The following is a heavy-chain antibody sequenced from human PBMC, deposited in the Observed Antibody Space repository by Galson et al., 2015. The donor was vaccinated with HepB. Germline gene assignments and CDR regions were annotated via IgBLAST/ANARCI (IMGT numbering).Heavy chain of an antibody. D-gene: IGHD1-26*01. CDR1: GFTFSSYW. CDR3: ARGKLLPGDDAFDI. J-gene: IGHJ3*02. CDR2: IKQDGSEK. V-gene: IGHV3-7*03. Sequence: SLRLSCAASGFTFSSYWMSWVRQAPGKGLEWVANIKQDGSEKYYVDSVKGRFTISRDNAKNSLYLQMNSLRAEDTAVYYCARGKLLPGDDAFDIWGQGTMVTVSP.